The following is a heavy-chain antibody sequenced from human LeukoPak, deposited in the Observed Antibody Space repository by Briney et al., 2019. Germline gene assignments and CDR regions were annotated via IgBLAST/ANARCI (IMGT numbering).Heavy chain of an antibody. D-gene: IGHD2-8*01. CDR2: ISSSSSYI. CDR1: GFTFSSYS. CDR3: ARGRGGIVLMVYAISDPFDY. V-gene: IGHV3-21*01. Sequence: GGSLRLSCAASGFTFSSYSMNWVRQAPGKGLEWVSSISSSSSYIYYADSVKGRFTISRDNAKNSMYLQMNSLRAEDTAVYYCARGRGGIVLMVYAISDPFDYWGQGTLVTVSS. J-gene: IGHJ4*02.